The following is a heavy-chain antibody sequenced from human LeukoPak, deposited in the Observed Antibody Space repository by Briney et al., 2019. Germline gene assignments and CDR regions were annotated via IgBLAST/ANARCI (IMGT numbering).Heavy chain of an antibody. J-gene: IGHJ6*02. V-gene: IGHV3-30-3*01. D-gene: IGHD3-10*01. CDR2: ISYVGSNK. CDR3: AAGSGSYYPDYYGMDV. CDR1: GFTFSSYA. Sequence: GGSLRLSCAASGFTFSSYAMHWVRQAPGKGLEWVAVISYVGSNKYYADSVKGRFTISRDNSKNTLYLQMNSLRAEDTAVYYCAAGSGSYYPDYYGMDVWGQGTTVTVSS.